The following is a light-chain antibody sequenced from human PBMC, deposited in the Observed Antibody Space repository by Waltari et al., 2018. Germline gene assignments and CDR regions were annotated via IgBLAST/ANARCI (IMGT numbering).Light chain of an antibody. CDR2: EGS. V-gene: IGLV2-23*01. CDR1: RRDVGSYNL. Sequence: QSALTQPASVSGSPGQSLTISCTGTRRDVGSYNLVSWYQQHPGKAPKLMSYEGSKRPAGFSNRFSGSKSGNTASLTISGLQAEDEADYYCCSYAGSSTGVFGGGTKLTVL. J-gene: IGLJ3*02. CDR3: CSYAGSSTGV.